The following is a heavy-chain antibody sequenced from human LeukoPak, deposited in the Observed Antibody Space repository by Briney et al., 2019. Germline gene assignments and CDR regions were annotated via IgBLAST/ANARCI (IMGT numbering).Heavy chain of an antibody. Sequence: GGSLRLSCAASGFTFSSYGMSWVRQAPGKGLEWVSAISGSGDNTYYADSVKGRFTISRDNAKNSLYLQMNSLRAEDTAVYYCARSPHTYYYYYYYMDVWGKGTTVTVSS. J-gene: IGHJ6*03. CDR1: GFTFSSYG. V-gene: IGHV3-21*01. CDR2: ISGSGDNT. D-gene: IGHD3-16*01. CDR3: ARSPHTYYYYYYYMDV.